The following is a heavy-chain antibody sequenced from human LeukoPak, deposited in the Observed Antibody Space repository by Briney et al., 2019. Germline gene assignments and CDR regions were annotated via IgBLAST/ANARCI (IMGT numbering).Heavy chain of an antibody. V-gene: IGHV4-34*01. CDR3: ASNSIAATI. J-gene: IGHJ4*02. D-gene: IGHD6-6*01. Sequence: PSETLSLIFAVYGGSFSGYYWSWIRQPPGKGLEWIGEINHSGSTNYNPSLKSRVTISVDTSKNPFSLKLSSVTAADTAVYYCASNSIAATIWGQGTLVTVSS. CDR1: GGSFSGYY. CDR2: INHSGST.